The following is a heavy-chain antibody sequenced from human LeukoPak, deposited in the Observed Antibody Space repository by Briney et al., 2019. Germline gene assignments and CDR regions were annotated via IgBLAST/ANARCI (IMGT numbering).Heavy chain of an antibody. Sequence: GGSLRLSCAASGFTFSSYWMHWVRQAPGKGLVWVSRINSDGSSTSYADSVKGRFTISRDNAKNTLYLQMNSLRAEDTAVYYCAREEYSYGYFDYWGQGTLVTVSS. CDR3: AREEYSYGYFDY. V-gene: IGHV3-74*01. CDR1: GFTFSSYW. CDR2: INSDGSST. D-gene: IGHD5-18*01. J-gene: IGHJ4*02.